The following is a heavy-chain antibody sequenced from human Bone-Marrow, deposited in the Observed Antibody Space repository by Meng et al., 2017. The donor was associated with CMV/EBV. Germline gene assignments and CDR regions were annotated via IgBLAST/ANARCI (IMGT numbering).Heavy chain of an antibody. J-gene: IGHJ6*02. CDR3: ARPFGQSVGYYGMDV. CDR1: GFTVSSNY. V-gene: IGHV3-66*01. D-gene: IGHD3-16*01. Sequence: GESLKISCAVSGFTVSSNYMSWVRQAPGKGLEWVSVIYSGGSTYYADSVKGRFTISRDNSKNTLYLQMNSLRAEDTAVYYCARPFGQSVGYYGMDVWGQGTTVTVSS. CDR2: IYSGGST.